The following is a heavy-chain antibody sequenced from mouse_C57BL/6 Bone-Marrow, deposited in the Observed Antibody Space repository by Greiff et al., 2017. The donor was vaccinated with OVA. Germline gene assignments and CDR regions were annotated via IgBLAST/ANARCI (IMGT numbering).Heavy chain of an antibody. CDR1: GYTFTNYW. D-gene: IGHD1-1*01. CDR3: ARLGYYGRDYYAMDY. V-gene: IGHV1-63*01. CDR2: IYPGGGYT. Sequence: VQLQQSGAELVRPGTSVKMSCKASGYTFTNYWIGWAKQRPGHGLEWIGDIYPGGGYTNYNEKFKGKATLTADKSSSTAYMQFSSLTSEDSAIYYCARLGYYGRDYYAMDYWGQGTSVTVSS. J-gene: IGHJ4*01.